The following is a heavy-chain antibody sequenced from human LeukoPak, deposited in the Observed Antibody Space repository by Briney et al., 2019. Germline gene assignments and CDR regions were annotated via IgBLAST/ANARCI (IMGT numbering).Heavy chain of an antibody. Sequence: GGSLRLSCAASGFTFSSYGMHWVRQAPGKGLEWVAVISYDGTNKYYADSVKGRFTISRDNSKNTLYLQMNSLRAEDTAVYYCARRSPNYYFDYWGQGTPVTVSS. V-gene: IGHV3-30*03. CDR3: ARRSPNYYFDY. CDR2: ISYDGTNK. J-gene: IGHJ4*02. CDR1: GFTFSSYG.